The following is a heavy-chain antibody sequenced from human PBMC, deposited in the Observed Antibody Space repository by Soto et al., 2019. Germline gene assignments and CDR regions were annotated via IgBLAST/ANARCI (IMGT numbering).Heavy chain of an antibody. J-gene: IGHJ3*02. V-gene: IGHV1-18*01. D-gene: IGHD5-12*01. Sequence: ASVKVSCKASGYPFTSYGISWVRRAPGQGPEWVAWISAYNGKRDTAQKFQDRVTMTLDTSTDTAHMDLGDLTSADTAVYYCARGRIVASINDALEIWGQGTKVTVSS. CDR3: ARGRIVASINDALEI. CDR2: ISAYNGKR. CDR1: GYPFTSYG.